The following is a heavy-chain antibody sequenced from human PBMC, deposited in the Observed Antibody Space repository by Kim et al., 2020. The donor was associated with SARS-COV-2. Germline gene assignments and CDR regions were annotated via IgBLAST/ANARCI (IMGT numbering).Heavy chain of an antibody. CDR3: ARASSSYDY. CDR1: GGSISSNTW. D-gene: IGHD6-13*01. CDR2: ISHSGSN. Sequence: SETLSLTCAVSGGSISSNTWWSWVRQPPGKGLEWIGEISHSGSNNYNPSLKSRVTVSVDKSKNQFSLNLSSVTAADTAVYYCARASSSYDYWGQGTLVTVSS. J-gene: IGHJ4*02. V-gene: IGHV4-4*02.